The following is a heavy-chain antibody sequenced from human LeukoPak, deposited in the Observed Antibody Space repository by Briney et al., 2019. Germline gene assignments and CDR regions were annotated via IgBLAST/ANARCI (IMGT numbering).Heavy chain of an antibody. CDR2: ISYDGSNK. CDR1: GFTFSSYG. V-gene: IGHV3-30*18. CDR3: AKNVLRFLEWLFDY. J-gene: IGHJ4*02. Sequence: GGSLRLSCAASGFTFSSYGMHWVRQAPGKGLEWAAVISYDGSNKYYADSVKGRFTISRDNSKNTLYLQMNSLRAEDTAEYYCAKNVLRFLEWLFDYWGQGTLVTVSS. D-gene: IGHD3-3*01.